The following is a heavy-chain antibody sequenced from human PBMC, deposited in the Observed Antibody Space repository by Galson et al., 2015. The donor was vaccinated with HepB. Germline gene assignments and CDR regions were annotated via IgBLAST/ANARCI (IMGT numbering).Heavy chain of an antibody. CDR1: GFTVSSNY. V-gene: IGHV3-66*01. CDR2: IYSGGST. Sequence: SLRLSCAASGFTVSSNYMSWVRQAPGKGLEWASVIYSGGSTYYADSVKGRFTISRDNSKNTLYLQMNSLRAEDTAVYYCARDPGYDSSGWYLIGYYYGMDVWGQGTTVTVSS. D-gene: IGHD6-19*01. CDR3: ARDPGYDSSGWYLIGYYYGMDV. J-gene: IGHJ6*02.